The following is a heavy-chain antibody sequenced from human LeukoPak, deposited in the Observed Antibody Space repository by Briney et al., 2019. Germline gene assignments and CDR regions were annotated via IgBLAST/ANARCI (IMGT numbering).Heavy chain of an antibody. D-gene: IGHD3-10*01. J-gene: IGHJ6*04. CDR2: MNHSGST. CDR3: ARERYYGSGSYYRKPYGMDV. CDR1: GGFFSVYY. Sequence: PSETLSLTCAVYGGFFSVYYWSWIRQPPGKGLEWIGEMNHSGSTNYNPSLKSRFTISVDTSKNQFSLKLSSVTAADTAVYYCARERYYGSGSYYRKPYGMDVWGKGTTVTVSS. V-gene: IGHV4-34*01.